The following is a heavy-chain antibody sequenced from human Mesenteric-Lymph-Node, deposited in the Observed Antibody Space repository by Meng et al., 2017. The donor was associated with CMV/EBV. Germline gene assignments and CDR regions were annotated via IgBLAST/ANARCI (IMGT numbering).Heavy chain of an antibody. CDR3: ARDNVFKDGMDV. CDR1: GGSFSGYY. J-gene: IGHJ6*02. V-gene: IGHV4-59*01. CDR2: FYYTGSS. Sequence: ETLSLTCAVYGGSFSGYYWSWIRQPPGKGLEWIGYFYYTGSSTYNPSLKSRVTISVDTSKNQFSLKLSSVTAADTAVYYCARDNVFKDGMDVWGQGTTVTVSS. D-gene: IGHD2-8*01.